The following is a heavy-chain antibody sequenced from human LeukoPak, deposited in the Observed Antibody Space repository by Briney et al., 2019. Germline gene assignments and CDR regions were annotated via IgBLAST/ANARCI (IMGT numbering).Heavy chain of an antibody. D-gene: IGHD3-3*01. Sequence: GGSLRLSCAASGFTFSDYWIHWVRQAPGKGLVWVSRINTDGSITNYADSVKGRFSISRDNAKNTLYLQMNSLRAEDTAVYYCARGPITYDFWSGSYLDYWGQGTLVTVSS. J-gene: IGHJ4*02. CDR2: INTDGSIT. V-gene: IGHV3-74*01. CDR3: ARGPITYDFWSGSYLDY. CDR1: GFTFSDYW.